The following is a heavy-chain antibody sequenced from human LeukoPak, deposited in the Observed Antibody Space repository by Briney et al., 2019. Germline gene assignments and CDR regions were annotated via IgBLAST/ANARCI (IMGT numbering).Heavy chain of an antibody. Sequence: SETLSLTCTVSGDSISSHYWSWIRQPPGKGLEWIGFTYYIGSTSYNPSLKSRVTISVDTSNNQFSLKLSSVTAADTAVYYCARGVVGFSYYYYMDVWGKGTTVTVSS. V-gene: IGHV4-59*11. CDR3: ARGVVGFSYYYYMDV. CDR2: TYYIGST. D-gene: IGHD2-15*01. J-gene: IGHJ6*03. CDR1: GDSISSHY.